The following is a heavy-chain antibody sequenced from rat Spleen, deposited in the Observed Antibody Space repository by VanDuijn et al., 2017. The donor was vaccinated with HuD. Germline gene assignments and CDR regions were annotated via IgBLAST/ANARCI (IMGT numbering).Heavy chain of an antibody. CDR1: GFTFSNYD. CDR2: ISYDGSST. D-gene: IGHD1-9*01. CDR3: ATDPSIYGYTGVMDA. Sequence: EVQLVESGGGLVQPGRSMKLSCAASGFTFSNYDMAWVRQAPKKGLEWVATISYDGSSTNYRDSVKGRFTISRDNAKSTLYLQMDSLRSEDTATYYCATDPSIYGYTGVMDAWGQGASVTVSS. V-gene: IGHV5-7*01. J-gene: IGHJ4*01.